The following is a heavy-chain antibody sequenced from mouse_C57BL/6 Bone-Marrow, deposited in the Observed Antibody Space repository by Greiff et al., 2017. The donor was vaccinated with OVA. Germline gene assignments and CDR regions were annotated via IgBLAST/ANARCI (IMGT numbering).Heavy chain of an antibody. V-gene: IGHV5-6*02. CDR1: GFTFSSYG. CDR2: ISSGGSYT. CDR3: ARRLGPWFAY. J-gene: IGHJ3*01. Sequence: DVKLQESGGDLVKPGGSLKLSCAASGFTFSSYGMSWVRQTPYKRLEWVATISSGGSYTYYPDSVKGRFTISRDNAKNTLYLQMSSLKSEDTAMYYCARRLGPWFAYWGQGTLVTVSA. D-gene: IGHD4-1*01.